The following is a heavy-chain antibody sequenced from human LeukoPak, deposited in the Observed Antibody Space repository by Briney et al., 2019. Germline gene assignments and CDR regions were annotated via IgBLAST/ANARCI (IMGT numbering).Heavy chain of an antibody. J-gene: IGHJ4*02. Sequence: ASVKVSCKASGYTFTEFYLHWVRQAPGQGPELMGWINPSSGDTHYVRKFQGRVTMTRDTSVTTAYMELSSLKSDDTAVYYCARGYYADYPKDWGQGTLVTVSS. D-gene: IGHD4-17*01. CDR1: GYTFTEFY. V-gene: IGHV1-2*02. CDR2: INPSSGDT. CDR3: ARGYYADYPKD.